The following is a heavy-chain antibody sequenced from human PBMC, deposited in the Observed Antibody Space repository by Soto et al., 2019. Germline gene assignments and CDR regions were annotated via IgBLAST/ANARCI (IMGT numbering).Heavy chain of an antibody. CDR3: ARAPCSSTSCYYGMDV. V-gene: IGHV1-69*13. CDR2: IIPIFGTA. CDR1: GGTFSSYA. Sequence: SVKVSCKASGGTFSSYAISWVRQAPGQGLEWMGGIIPIFGTANYAQKFQGRVTITADESTSTAYMELSSLRSEDTAVYYCARAPCSSTSCYYGMDVWAKGPRSPSP. J-gene: IGHJ6*02. D-gene: IGHD2-2*01.